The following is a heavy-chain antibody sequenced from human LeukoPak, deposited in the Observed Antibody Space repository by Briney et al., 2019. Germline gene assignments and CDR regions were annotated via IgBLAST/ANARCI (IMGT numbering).Heavy chain of an antibody. D-gene: IGHD6-13*01. Sequence: GASVKVSCKASGYTFTGYYMHWVRQAPGQGLEWMGWMNPKSGGTNYAQNFQGRVTMTRDTSISTAYMELSGLRSDDRAVYYCVRDAIAAAGTGGWGQGTLVTVSS. CDR1: GYTFTGYY. J-gene: IGHJ4*02. V-gene: IGHV1-2*02. CDR3: VRDAIAAAGTGG. CDR2: MNPKSGGT.